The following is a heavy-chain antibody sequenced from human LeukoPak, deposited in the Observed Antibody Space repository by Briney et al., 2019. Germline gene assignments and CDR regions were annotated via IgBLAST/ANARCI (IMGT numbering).Heavy chain of an antibody. Sequence: ASVKVSCKASGYTFTGYYMHWLRQDPGQGLEWMGWINPNSGGTDYAQKFQGRVTMTRDTSITTAYMELSRLRSDDTAVYYCARLSGSGSFYDYWGQGTLVTVSS. D-gene: IGHD3-10*01. CDR1: GYTFTGYY. CDR2: INPNSGGT. J-gene: IGHJ4*02. V-gene: IGHV1-2*02. CDR3: ARLSGSGSFYDY.